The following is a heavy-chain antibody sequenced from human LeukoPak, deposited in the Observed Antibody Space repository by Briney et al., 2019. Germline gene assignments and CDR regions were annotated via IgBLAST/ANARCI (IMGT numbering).Heavy chain of an antibody. Sequence: ASVKVSCKASGYTFTDNYIHWVRQASGQGLEWMGRVNPDSGGINYAQKFQGRVTMTRDTSINTAFVELRRLRSDDTATYYCARAQNFHDRSGYSDDMFAVCGHGTMITVPS. V-gene: IGHV1-2*06. D-gene: IGHD3-22*01. CDR1: GYTFTDNY. CDR2: VNPDSGGI. CDR3: ARAQNFHDRSGYSDDMFAV. J-gene: IGHJ3*01.